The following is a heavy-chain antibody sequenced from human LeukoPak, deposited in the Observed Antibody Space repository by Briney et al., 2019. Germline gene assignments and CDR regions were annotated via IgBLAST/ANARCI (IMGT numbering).Heavy chain of an antibody. CDR2: IYYSGST. CDR3: AKAIVGAYYYYMDV. D-gene: IGHD1-26*01. Sequence: SETLSLTCTVSGGSISTTSYYWGWIRQPPGKGLEWIGNIYYSGSTYYNPSLKSRVAMSVDTSNNQFSLKLNFVTAADTAVYYCAKAIVGAYYYYMDVWGKGTTVTVSS. V-gene: IGHV4-39*01. CDR1: GGSISTTSYY. J-gene: IGHJ6*03.